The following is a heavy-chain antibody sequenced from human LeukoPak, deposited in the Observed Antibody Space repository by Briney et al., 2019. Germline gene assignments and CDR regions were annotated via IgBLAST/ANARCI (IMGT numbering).Heavy chain of an antibody. Sequence: PGGSLRLSCAASGFTFSSYWMSWVRQAPGKGLEWVANIKQDGSEKYYVDSVKGRFTISRDNAKNSLYLQMNSLRAEDTAVYYCARGNGSYSSSWYPFYYYYYGMDVWGQGTTVTVSS. CDR1: GFTFSSYW. CDR3: ARGNGSYSSSWYPFYYYYYGMDV. CDR2: IKQDGSEK. V-gene: IGHV3-7*01. D-gene: IGHD6-13*01. J-gene: IGHJ6*02.